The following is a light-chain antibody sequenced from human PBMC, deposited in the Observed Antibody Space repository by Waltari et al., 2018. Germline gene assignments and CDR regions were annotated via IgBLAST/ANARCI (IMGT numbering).Light chain of an antibody. J-gene: IGKJ5*01. CDR3: QQYYSTPPVT. CDR1: QRVLYSSNNKNY. Sequence: DIVMTQSPDSLAVSLGERATINCKSSQRVLYSSNNKNYLAWYQQKPGQPPKLLIYWASTRESGVPDRFSGSGSGTECTLTISSLRAEDVAVYYCQQYYSTPPVTFGQGTRLEIK. V-gene: IGKV4-1*01. CDR2: WAS.